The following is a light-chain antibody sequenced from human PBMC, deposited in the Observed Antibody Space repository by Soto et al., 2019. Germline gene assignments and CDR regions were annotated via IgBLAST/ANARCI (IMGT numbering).Light chain of an antibody. Sequence: QSALTQPRSVSGSPGQSATISCTGTSSDVGAYESVSWYQQFAGKAPKLVIYDVDKRPSGVPDRFSGSKSGNTASLTISGLQAEDESDYYCCSYAGTYIYVFGTGNKVTVL. CDR2: DVD. V-gene: IGLV2-11*01. CDR1: SSDVGAYES. J-gene: IGLJ1*01. CDR3: CSYAGTYIYV.